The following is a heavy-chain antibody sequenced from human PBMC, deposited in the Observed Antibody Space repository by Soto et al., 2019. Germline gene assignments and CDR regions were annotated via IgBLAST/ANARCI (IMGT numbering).Heavy chain of an antibody. J-gene: IGHJ4*02. D-gene: IGHD6-6*01. CDR1: GGSISSYY. Sequence: TSETLSLTCTVSGGSISSYYWSWIRQPPGKGLEWIGYIYYSGSTNYNPSLKSRVTISVDTSKNQFSLKLSSVTAADTAVYYCARGGSSGPFDYWGQGTLVTVSS. CDR2: IYYSGST. CDR3: ARGGSSGPFDY. V-gene: IGHV4-59*01.